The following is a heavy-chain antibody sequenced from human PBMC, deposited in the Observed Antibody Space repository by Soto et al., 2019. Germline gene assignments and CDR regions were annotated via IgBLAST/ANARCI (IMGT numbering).Heavy chain of an antibody. CDR1: GYAFTTYG. CDR3: ARGRYGDY. Sequence: QVHLVQSGAEVKKPGASVKVSCQGSGYAFTTYGITWVRQAPGQVLEWMGWISAHNGNTNYAQTLQGRVTVTRDTSTSTAYMELRSLRYEATAVYYCARGRYGDYWGQGALVTVSS. V-gene: IGHV1-18*01. J-gene: IGHJ4*02. D-gene: IGHD1-1*01. CDR2: ISAHNGNT.